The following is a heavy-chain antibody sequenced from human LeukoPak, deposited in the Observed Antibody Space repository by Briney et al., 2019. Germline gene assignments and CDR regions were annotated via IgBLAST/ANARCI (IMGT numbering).Heavy chain of an antibody. CDR3: ARPRQLWSYGMDV. Sequence: ASVKVSCKASGNTFTSYDINWVRQATGQGLEWMGWMNPHSGITGYAQKFQGRVTMTRNPSINTAYMELSSLRSEDTAVYYCARPRQLWSYGMDVWGQGTTVTVSS. CDR2: MNPHSGIT. CDR1: GNTFTSYD. D-gene: IGHD5-18*01. V-gene: IGHV1-8*01. J-gene: IGHJ6*02.